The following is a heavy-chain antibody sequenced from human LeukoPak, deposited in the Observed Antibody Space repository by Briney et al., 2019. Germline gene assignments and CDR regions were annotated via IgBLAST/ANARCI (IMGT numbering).Heavy chain of an antibody. J-gene: IGHJ5*02. CDR1: DYNFPSYS. D-gene: IGHD6-19*01. CDR3: ARARLAVHGTVWLDH. CDR2: ISAYNGNT. Sequence: GASVRVSCKTSDYNFPSYSFGWVRQAPGQGLEWMGWISAYNGNTQYAQKFQDRVTMTTDRSASTAYMELRSLRSDDTAIYYCARARLAVHGTVWLDHWGQGTLVTVSS. V-gene: IGHV1-18*01.